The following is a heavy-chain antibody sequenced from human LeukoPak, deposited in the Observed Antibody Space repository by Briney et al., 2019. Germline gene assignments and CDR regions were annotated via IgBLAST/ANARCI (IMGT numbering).Heavy chain of an antibody. CDR2: IKHDGST. CDR3: ARGFSGVVARD. V-gene: IGHV4-34*01. J-gene: IGHJ4*02. Sequence: KSSETPSLTCAVYGGSFTGYYWSWIRQPPGKGLEWIGEIKHDGSTNYNPSLKSRVTMSLDTSKNQFFLNLNSVTAADTAVYYCARGFSGVVARDWGQGTLVTVSS. CDR1: GGSFTGYY. D-gene: IGHD2-15*01.